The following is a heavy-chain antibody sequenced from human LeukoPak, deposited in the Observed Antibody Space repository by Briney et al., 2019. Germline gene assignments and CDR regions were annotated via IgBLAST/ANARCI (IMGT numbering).Heavy chain of an antibody. V-gene: IGHV4-31*03. J-gene: IGHJ4*02. CDR1: GGSISSGGYY. Sequence: SETLSLTCTVSGGSISSGGYYWSWIRQHPGKGLEWIGYMHYTGSTYYNPSLKSRVTISVDTSKNQFSLKLSSVTAADTAVYYCARLIGFDSSGYYYYYFDYWGQGTLVTVSS. D-gene: IGHD3-22*01. CDR2: MHYTGST. CDR3: ARLIGFDSSGYYYYYFDY.